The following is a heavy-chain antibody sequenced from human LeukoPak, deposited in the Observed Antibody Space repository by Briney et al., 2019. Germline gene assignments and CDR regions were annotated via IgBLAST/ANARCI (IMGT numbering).Heavy chain of an antibody. CDR2: IYYSGST. D-gene: IGHD5-12*01. Sequence: SETLSLTCTVSGGSISSSSYYWGWIRQPPGKGLEWIGSIYYSGSTYYNPSLKSRVTISVDTSKNQFSLKLSSVTAADTAVYYCARLDGRIVAADYWGQGTLVTVSS. CDR1: GGSISSSSYY. J-gene: IGHJ4*02. CDR3: ARLDGRIVAADY. V-gene: IGHV4-39*01.